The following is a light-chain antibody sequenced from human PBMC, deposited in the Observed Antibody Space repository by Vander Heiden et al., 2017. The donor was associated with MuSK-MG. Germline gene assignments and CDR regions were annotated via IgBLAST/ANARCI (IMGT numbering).Light chain of an antibody. Sequence: SSELTKAPAVSVALGQTVRITCQGDSLRSYYASWYQQKPGQAPVLVIYGKNNRPSGIPDRFSGSSSGNTASLTITGAQAEDEADYYCNSRDSSGNHLVFGGGTKLTVL. CDR2: GKN. V-gene: IGLV3-19*01. CDR1: SLRSYY. CDR3: NSRDSSGNHLV. J-gene: IGLJ2*01.